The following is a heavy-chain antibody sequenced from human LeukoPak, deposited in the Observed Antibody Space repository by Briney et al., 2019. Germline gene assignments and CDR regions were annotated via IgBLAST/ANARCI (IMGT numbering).Heavy chain of an antibody. CDR3: AKDKGRTIFGVVIPFDP. V-gene: IGHV3-30*02. CDR1: GFTFSSYG. CDR2: IRYDGSNK. D-gene: IGHD3-3*01. J-gene: IGHJ5*02. Sequence: GGSLRLSCAASGFTFSSYGMHWVRQAPGKGLEWVAFIRYDGSNKYYADSVKGRFTISRDNSKNTLYLQMNSLRAEDTAVYYCAKDKGRTIFGVVIPFDPWAREPWSPSPQ.